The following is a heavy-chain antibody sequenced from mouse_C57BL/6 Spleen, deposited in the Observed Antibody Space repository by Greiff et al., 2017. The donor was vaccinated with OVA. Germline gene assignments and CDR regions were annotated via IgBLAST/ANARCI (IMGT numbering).Heavy chain of an antibody. J-gene: IGHJ1*03. Sequence: EVQLQQSGPELVKPGASVKISCKASGYTFTDYYMNWVKQSHGKSLEWIGDINPNNGGTSYNQKFKGKATLTVDKSSSTAYMELRSLTSEDSAVYYCARGIIYYGNYVGYFDVWGTGTTVTVSS. CDR2: INPNNGGT. D-gene: IGHD2-1*01. V-gene: IGHV1-26*01. CDR1: GYTFTDYY. CDR3: ARGIIYYGNYVGYFDV.